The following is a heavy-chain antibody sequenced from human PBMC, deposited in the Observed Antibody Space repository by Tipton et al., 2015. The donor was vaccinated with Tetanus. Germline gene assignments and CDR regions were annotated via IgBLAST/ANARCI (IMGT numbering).Heavy chain of an antibody. D-gene: IGHD2-21*02. CDR2: ISWNSGSI. V-gene: IGHV3-9*01. Sequence: SLRLSCAASGFTFDDYAMHWVRQAPGKGLEWVSVISWNSGSIGYADSVKGRFTISRDKAKNSLYLQMNSLRAEDTALYYCAKDTGVTPHYGMDVWGQGTTVTVSS. CDR3: AKDTGVTPHYGMDV. CDR1: GFTFDDYA. J-gene: IGHJ6*02.